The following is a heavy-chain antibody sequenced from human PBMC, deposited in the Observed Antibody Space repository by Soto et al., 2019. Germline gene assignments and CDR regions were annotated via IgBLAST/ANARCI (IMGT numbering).Heavy chain of an antibody. V-gene: IGHV4-31*03. CDR1: GGSISSGGYY. CDR3: ARVLVVAATAVRWFDP. J-gene: IGHJ5*02. D-gene: IGHD2-15*01. Sequence: QVQLQESGPGLVKPSQTLSLTCTVSGGSISSGGYYWSWIRQHPGKGLEWIGYIYYSGSTYYNPSLKSRATITXXTXKXXFSLKLSSVTAADTAVYYCARVLVVAATAVRWFDPWGQGTLVTVSS. CDR2: IYYSGST.